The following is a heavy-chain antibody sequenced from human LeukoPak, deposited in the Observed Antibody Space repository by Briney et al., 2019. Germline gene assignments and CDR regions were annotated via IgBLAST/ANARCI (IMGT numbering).Heavy chain of an antibody. Sequence: GGSLRLSCAASGFTVSSNYMNWVRQAPGKGLEWVSVIYSGGSTYYADSVKGRFTISRDNSKNTLYLQMNSLRAEDTAVYYCAKDCNYYDSSGRPGEYFQHWGQGTLVTVSS. J-gene: IGHJ1*01. D-gene: IGHD3-22*01. CDR2: IYSGGST. CDR1: GFTVSSNY. CDR3: AKDCNYYDSSGRPGEYFQH. V-gene: IGHV3-66*01.